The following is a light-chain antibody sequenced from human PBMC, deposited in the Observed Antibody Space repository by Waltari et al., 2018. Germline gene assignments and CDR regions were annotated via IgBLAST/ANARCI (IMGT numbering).Light chain of an antibody. CDR3: QAWDRNTYVV. CDR1: KLEDKY. Sequence: SYEVTQPPSVSVSPGQTASITCSGDKLEDKYVCWYQQKPGQSPVLVLHQDSKRPSGIPGRFSGFNSGNTATLTISETQAMDEADYYCQAWDRNTYVVFGGGTKLTVL. J-gene: IGLJ2*01. V-gene: IGLV3-1*01. CDR2: QDS.